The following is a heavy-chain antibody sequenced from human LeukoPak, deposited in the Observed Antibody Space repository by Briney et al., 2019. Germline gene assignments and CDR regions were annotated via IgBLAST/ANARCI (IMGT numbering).Heavy chain of an antibody. Sequence: PSQTLSLTCTVSGGSISSGSYYWSWIRQPAGKGLEWIARIYASRSTNNNPTPRRPVTITVDTSKNQFPLKLSSVTAADTAVYYCARLRGYGGYDLRGYYYCSMDVWGEGSTVTDSS. V-gene: IGHV4-61*02. CDR3: ARLRGYGGYDLRGYYYCSMDV. J-gene: IGHJ6*03. D-gene: IGHD5-12*01. CDR1: GGSISSGSYY. CDR2: IYASRST.